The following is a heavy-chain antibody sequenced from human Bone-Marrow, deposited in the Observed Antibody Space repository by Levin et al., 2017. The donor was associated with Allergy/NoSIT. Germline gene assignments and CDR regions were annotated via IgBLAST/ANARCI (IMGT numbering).Heavy chain of an antibody. D-gene: IGHD3-22*01. CDR3: TKFRDTTGFPYYFGMDV. CDR2: IRGKANNYAT. V-gene: IGHV3-73*01. Sequence: LSLTCAASGFTFSGSTMHWVRQASGKGLEWVGHIRGKANNYATAFAASVKGRFTMSRDDSKSTAYLEMNSLKSEDTAVYYCTKFRDTTGFPYYFGMDVWGQGTTVTVSS. J-gene: IGHJ6*02. CDR1: GFTFSGST.